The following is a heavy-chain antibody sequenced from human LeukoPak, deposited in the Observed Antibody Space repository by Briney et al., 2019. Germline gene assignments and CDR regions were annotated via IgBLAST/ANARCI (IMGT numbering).Heavy chain of an antibody. Sequence: PGGSLRLSCAASGFAFSRYGMHWVRQAPGKGLEGVALISHDGTNKNHADSVKGRFTISRDNSNNTLYLQMSSLRAEDTAVYYCARGPGALDYWGQGTPVTVSS. J-gene: IGHJ4*02. V-gene: IGHV3-30*03. D-gene: IGHD2-2*01. CDR1: GFAFSRYG. CDR2: ISHDGTNK. CDR3: ARGPGALDY.